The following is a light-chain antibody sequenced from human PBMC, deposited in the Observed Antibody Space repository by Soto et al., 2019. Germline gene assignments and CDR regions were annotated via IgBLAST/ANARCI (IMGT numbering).Light chain of an antibody. CDR3: QQHENLPPT. V-gene: IGKV1-6*01. CDR1: QTISRY. CDR2: AAS. J-gene: IGKJ4*01. Sequence: TQMTQSPSSLSASVGDRFTITFLTSQTISRYLGWYQQKPGKAPKLLIYAASSLQSGVPSRFSGSGSGTDFTLTISSLQPEDIATYYCQQHENLPPTSGGGPKVDIK.